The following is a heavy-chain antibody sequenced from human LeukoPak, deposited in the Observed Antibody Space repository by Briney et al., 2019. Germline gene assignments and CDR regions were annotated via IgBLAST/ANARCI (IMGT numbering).Heavy chain of an antibody. V-gene: IGHV6-1*01. CDR2: TYYRPKFNT. CDR1: GDILSNNNVA. Sequence: SQTLSLTCAISGDILSNNNVAWNWIRQSPSQGLEWLGRTYYRPKFNTDYAVSVKSRIAINSDTSKNQFSLPLNSVTPEDTGVYYCARGSHSSFDYWGQGTLVTVSS. D-gene: IGHD3-10*01. CDR3: ARGSHSSFDY. J-gene: IGHJ4*02.